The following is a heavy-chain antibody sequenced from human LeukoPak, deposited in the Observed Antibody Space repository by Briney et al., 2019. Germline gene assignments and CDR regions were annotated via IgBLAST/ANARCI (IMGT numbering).Heavy chain of an antibody. J-gene: IGHJ4*02. CDR2: IVVGSGNT. CDR1: GFTFTSSA. Sequence: AASVKVSCKASGFTFTSSAMQWVRQARGQRLEWIGWIVVGSGNTNYAQKFQERVTITRDMSTSTAYMELSSLRSDDTAVYYCARGYYYDSSGYYYGYWGQGTLVTVSS. D-gene: IGHD3-22*01. CDR3: ARGYYYDSSGYYYGY. V-gene: IGHV1-58*02.